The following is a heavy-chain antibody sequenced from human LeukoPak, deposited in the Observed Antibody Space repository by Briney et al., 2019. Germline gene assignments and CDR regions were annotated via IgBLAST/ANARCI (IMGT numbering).Heavy chain of an antibody. J-gene: IGHJ3*02. CDR2: INPNSGGT. D-gene: IGHD1-26*01. Sequence: AAVKVSHKASGYTFTGYYMHWVRQAPGQGLEWMGWINPNSGGTNYAQKFQGNITMTRDTSISTAYMELSRLRSDDTAVYYCARERGGGSYLGAFDIWGQGRKVSVSS. V-gene: IGHV1-2*02. CDR3: ARERGGGSYLGAFDI. CDR1: GYTFTGYY.